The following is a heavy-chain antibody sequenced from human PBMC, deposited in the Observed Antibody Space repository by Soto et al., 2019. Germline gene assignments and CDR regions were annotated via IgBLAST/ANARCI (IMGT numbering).Heavy chain of an antibody. CDR3: ARDWFGSYFDY. J-gene: IGHJ4*02. Sequence: SQTLLLTCAISGDRVSSNSAAWYWIRQSPSRGLEWLGRTYYRSKWYNDYAVSVKSRITINADTSKNQFSLQLNSVTPEDTALYYCARDWFGSYFDYWGQGSLVTVSS. D-gene: IGHD3-10*01. CDR1: GDRVSSNSAA. V-gene: IGHV6-1*01. CDR2: TYYRSKWYN.